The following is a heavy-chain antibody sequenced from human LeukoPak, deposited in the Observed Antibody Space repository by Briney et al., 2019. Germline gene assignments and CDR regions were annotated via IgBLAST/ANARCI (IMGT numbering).Heavy chain of an antibody. J-gene: IGHJ3*02. Sequence: ASVKVSCKASGYTFTSYAMNWVGQAPGQGLEWMGGIIPIFGTANYAQKFQGRVTIAADESTSIAYMELSSLRVEDTAVYYCAKDPNGDYIGTFDIWGQGTMVTVSS. V-gene: IGHV1-69*13. CDR1: GYTFTSYA. D-gene: IGHD4-17*01. CDR3: AKDPNGDYIGTFDI. CDR2: IIPIFGTA.